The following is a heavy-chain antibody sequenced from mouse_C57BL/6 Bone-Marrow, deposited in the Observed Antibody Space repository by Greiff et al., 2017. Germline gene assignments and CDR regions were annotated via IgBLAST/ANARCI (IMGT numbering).Heavy chain of an antibody. D-gene: IGHD1-1*01. CDR3: GRWGYYVSSPAWFAY. Sequence: QVQLQQPGTELVKPGASVKLSCKASGYTFTSYWMHWVKQRPGQGLEWIGNITPSNGGTNYNDKFKSKATLTVDKSSSTAYMQLSSLTSEDSAVYYCGRWGYYVSSPAWFAYWGQGTLVTVSA. CDR2: ITPSNGGT. CDR1: GYTFTSYW. V-gene: IGHV1-53*01. J-gene: IGHJ3*01.